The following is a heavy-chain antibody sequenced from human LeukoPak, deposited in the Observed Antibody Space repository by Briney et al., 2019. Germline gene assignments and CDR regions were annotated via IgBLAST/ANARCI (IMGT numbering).Heavy chain of an antibody. CDR3: ARDRRGTSCHDY. V-gene: IGHV3-21*01. J-gene: IGHJ4*02. D-gene: IGHD2-2*01. CDR2: ISSSSSYI. Sequence: GGSLRLSCAASGFTFSSYSMNWVRQAPGKGLEWVSSISSSSSYIYYADSVKGRFTISRGNAKNSLYLQMNSLRAEDTAVYYCARDRRGTSCHDYWGQGTLVTVSS. CDR1: GFTFSSYS.